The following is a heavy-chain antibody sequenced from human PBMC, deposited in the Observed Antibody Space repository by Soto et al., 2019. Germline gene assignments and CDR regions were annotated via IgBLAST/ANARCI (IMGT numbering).Heavy chain of an antibody. CDR3: ARQEAVPGTPFDS. Sequence: QVHLQESGPGLVKPSETLSLTCTVSGGSINGYYWNWIRQPPGKGLEWLGYVYVSGSTHYNPSLMTRLTISVDTSKKQFSLKLSSVTAADTAVYFCARQEAVPGTPFDSWGQGTLVSVSS. D-gene: IGHD6-19*01. J-gene: IGHJ4*02. CDR2: VYVSGST. V-gene: IGHV4-59*01. CDR1: GGSINGYY.